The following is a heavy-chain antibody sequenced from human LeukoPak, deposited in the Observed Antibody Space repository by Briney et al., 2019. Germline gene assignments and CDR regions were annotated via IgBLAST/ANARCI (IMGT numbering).Heavy chain of an antibody. CDR3: ARGRYSSSP. V-gene: IGHV4-39*01. Sequence: SETLSLTCTVSGGSISSSSYYWGWIRQPPGKGLEWIGSIYYSGSTYYNPSLKSRVTISVDTSKNQFSLKLSSVTAADTAVYYCARGRYSSSPWGQGALVTVSS. CDR1: GGSISSSSYY. CDR2: IYYSGST. D-gene: IGHD6-6*01. J-gene: IGHJ4*02.